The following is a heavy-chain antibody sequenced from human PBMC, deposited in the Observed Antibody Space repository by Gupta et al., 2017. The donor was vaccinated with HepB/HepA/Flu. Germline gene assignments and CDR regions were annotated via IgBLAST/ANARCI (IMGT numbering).Heavy chain of an antibody. J-gene: IGHJ4*02. CDR3: ARGKAPNKQLLDH. CDR2: IHYSGST. D-gene: IGHD6-6*01. V-gene: IGHV4-30-4*01. Sequence: IRQPPGKGLEWIGYIHYSGSTYYDPSLKSRVTISVDTSNNHFSLKVSPVTAADTAVYYCARGKAPNKQLLDHWGQGTLVTVSS.